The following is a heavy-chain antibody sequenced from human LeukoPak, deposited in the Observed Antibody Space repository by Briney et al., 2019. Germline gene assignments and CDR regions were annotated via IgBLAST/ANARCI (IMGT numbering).Heavy chain of an antibody. D-gene: IGHD6-19*01. J-gene: IGHJ4*02. CDR1: GFTFSSYA. CDR2: ISGSGGST. V-gene: IGHV3-23*01. CDR3: AKDPRQQWLEDFDY. Sequence: GGSLRLSCAASGFTFSSYAMSWVRQAPGKGLEWVSAISGSGGSTYYADSVKGQFTISRDNSKNTLYLQMNSLRAEDTAVYYCAKDPRQQWLEDFDYWGQGTLVTVSS.